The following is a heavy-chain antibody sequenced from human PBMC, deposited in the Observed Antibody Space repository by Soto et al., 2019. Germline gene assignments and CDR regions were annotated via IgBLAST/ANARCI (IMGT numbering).Heavy chain of an antibody. V-gene: IGHV3-30-3*01. CDR1: GFTFSSYA. J-gene: IGHJ4*02. D-gene: IGHD3-22*01. Sequence: GGSLRLSCAASGFTFSSYAMHWVRQAPGKGLEWVAVISYDGSNKYYADSVKGRFTISRDNSKNTLYLQMNSLRAEDTAVYYCARDGMSSGYYYLSWGRGTLVTVSS. CDR2: ISYDGSNK. CDR3: ARDGMSSGYYYLS.